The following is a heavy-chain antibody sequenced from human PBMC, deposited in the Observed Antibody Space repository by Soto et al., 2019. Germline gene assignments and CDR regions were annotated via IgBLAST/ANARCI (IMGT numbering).Heavy chain of an antibody. CDR2: IWYDGGNK. CDR3: ARDGQWLPRDGLRSSYYFDY. Sequence: QVQLVESGGGVVQPGRSLRLSCAASGFNFGSYVMHWVRQAPGKGLEWVAVIWYDGGNKYYADSVKGRFTISRDNTKNTLYLQMNSLRAEDTAVYYCARDGQWLPRDGLRSSYYFDYWGQGTLVTVSS. CDR1: GFNFGSYV. J-gene: IGHJ4*02. D-gene: IGHD6-19*01. V-gene: IGHV3-33*01.